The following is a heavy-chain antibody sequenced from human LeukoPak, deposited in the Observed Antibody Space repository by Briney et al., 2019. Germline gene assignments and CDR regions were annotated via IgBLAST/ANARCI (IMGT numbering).Heavy chain of an antibody. CDR1: GFTFSSYA. CDR2: ISGSGGST. J-gene: IGHJ4*02. CDR3: AKDDDFWSGPDY. V-gene: IGHV3-23*01. D-gene: IGHD3-3*01. Sequence: GGSLRLSCAASGFTFSSYAMSWVRQAPGKGLEWVSAISGSGGSTYYADSVKGRFTISRDNSKDTLYLQMNSLRAEDTAVYYCAKDDDFWSGPDYWGQGTLVTVSS.